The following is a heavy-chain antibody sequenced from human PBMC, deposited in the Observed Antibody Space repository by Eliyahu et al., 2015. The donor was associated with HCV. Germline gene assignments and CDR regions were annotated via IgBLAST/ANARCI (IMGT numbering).Heavy chain of an antibody. V-gene: IGHV3-30-3*01. CDR2: ISYDGSNK. CDR1: GFTFSSYA. J-gene: IGHJ4*02. D-gene: IGHD6-13*01. CDR3: ALLEYSSSWRGVRFDY. Sequence: QVQLVESGGGVVQPGRSLRLSCAASGFTFSSYAMHWVRQAPGKGLEWVAVISYDGSNKYYADSVKGRFTISRDNSKNTLYLQMNSLRAEDTAVYYCALLEYSSSWRGVRFDYWGQGTLVTVSS.